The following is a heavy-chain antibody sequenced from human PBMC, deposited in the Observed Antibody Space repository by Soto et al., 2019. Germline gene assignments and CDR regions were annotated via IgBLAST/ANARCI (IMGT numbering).Heavy chain of an antibody. J-gene: IGHJ4*02. D-gene: IGHD2-15*01. V-gene: IGHV3-9*01. Sequence: GGSLRLSCAASGFTFNDHAMPWVRQDPGKGLEWVSGISWNSARITYADSVKGRFTISRDNDKNSLYLQMNGLRDDDTALYFCAKEIAARTHWGQGLLVTAS. CDR2: ISWNSARI. CDR1: GFTFNDHA. CDR3: AKEIAARTH.